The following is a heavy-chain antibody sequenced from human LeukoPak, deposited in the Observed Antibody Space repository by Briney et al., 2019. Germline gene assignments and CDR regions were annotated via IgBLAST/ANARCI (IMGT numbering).Heavy chain of an antibody. V-gene: IGHV4-31*03. CDR1: GGSISSGGYY. CDR3: ARDGVAARPRGMDV. J-gene: IGHJ6*02. Sequence: SETLSLTCTVSGGSISSGGYYWSWIRQHPGKGLEWIGYIYYSGSTYYNPSLKSRVTISVDTSKNQFSLKLSSVTAADTAVYYCARDGVAARPRGMDVWGQGTTVTVSS. CDR2: IYYSGST. D-gene: IGHD6-6*01.